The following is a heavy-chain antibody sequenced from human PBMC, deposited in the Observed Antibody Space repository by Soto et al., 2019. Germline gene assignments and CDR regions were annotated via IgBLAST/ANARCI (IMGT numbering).Heavy chain of an antibody. Sequence: SETLSLTCTVSGGSISSRGYYWGWIRQPPGKGLEWIGSIYYTGNTYYNPSLKSRVTISVDTSKNQFSLKLSSVTAADTAVYYCARRMLGFIAARRPRTYFDYWGQGTLVTVSS. CDR3: ARRMLGFIAARRPRTYFDY. D-gene: IGHD6-6*01. CDR2: IYYTGNT. V-gene: IGHV4-39*01. CDR1: GGSISSRGYY. J-gene: IGHJ4*02.